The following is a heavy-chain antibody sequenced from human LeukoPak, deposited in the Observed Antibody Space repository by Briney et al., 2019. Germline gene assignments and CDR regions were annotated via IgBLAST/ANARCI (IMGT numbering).Heavy chain of an antibody. CDR1: GYFISTGYY. D-gene: IGHD3-10*01. CDR3: ATNLYGSGNYFAY. V-gene: IGHV4-38-2*02. J-gene: IGHJ4*02. CDR2: IYHSGNN. Sequence: SEPLSLTCTVSGYFISTGYYWGWIRQSPGKGLEWIAIIYHSGNNYYNPSLKRRVTISVDTSKNQFSLKLTSVTAADTAVYYCATNLYGSGNYFAYWGQGTLVTVSS.